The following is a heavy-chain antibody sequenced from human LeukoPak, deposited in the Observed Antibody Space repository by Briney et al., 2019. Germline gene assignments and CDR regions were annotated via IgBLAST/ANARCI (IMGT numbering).Heavy chain of an antibody. J-gene: IGHJ4*02. CDR2: ISASSGNT. CDR3: ARDGGYSYGYSSWCDY. CDR1: GYTFTNFP. V-gene: IGHV1-18*01. Sequence: ASVRVSCKASGYTFTNFPINWVRQAPGQGLEWMGWISASSGNTNYAQKLKGRVTMTTDTSTTTAYMEPRSLTSDDTAVYYCARDGGYSYGYSSWCDYWGQGTLVTVSS. D-gene: IGHD5-18*01.